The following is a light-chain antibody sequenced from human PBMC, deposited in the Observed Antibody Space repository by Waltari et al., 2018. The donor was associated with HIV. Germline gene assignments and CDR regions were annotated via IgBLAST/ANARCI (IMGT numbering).Light chain of an antibody. J-gene: IGKJ2*03. CDR3: QQYDNWPPYMYS. V-gene: IGKV3-15*01. CDR1: QSVRSN. Sequence: EIVMTQSPATLSVSPGERATLSCRASQSVRSNLAWYQQKPGQAPRLLVYGASTRATGIPARFIASGSGTEFTLTISGLQSEDFAVYYCQQYDNWPPYMYSFGQGTKLEIK. CDR2: GAS.